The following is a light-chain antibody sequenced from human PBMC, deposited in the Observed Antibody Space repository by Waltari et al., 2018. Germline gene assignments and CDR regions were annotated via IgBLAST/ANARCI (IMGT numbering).Light chain of an antibody. CDR1: SSDVEGFNF. Sequence: QSALTQPASMSGSPGQSITISCTGTSSDVEGFNFVSWYQQYPGKAPKLIIYDVANRPPGVSRRFSGSRSDNTASLTISGLQAEDEADYYCSSYTSVNTRFGGGTKLTVL. CDR2: DVA. V-gene: IGLV2-14*03. J-gene: IGLJ2*01. CDR3: SSYTSVNTR.